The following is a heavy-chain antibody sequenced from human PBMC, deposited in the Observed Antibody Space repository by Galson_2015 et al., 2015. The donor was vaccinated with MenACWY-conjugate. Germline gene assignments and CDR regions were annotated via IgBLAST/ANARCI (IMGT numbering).Heavy chain of an antibody. CDR1: GFIFSSQT. CDR3: ARDSARLEWLSAYYFDY. D-gene: IGHD3-3*01. J-gene: IGHJ4*02. V-gene: IGHV3-21*01. CDR2: ISISSSYI. Sequence: SLRLSCAASGFIFSSQTMNWVRQAPGKGLEWVSSISISSSYIYYADSVKGRFTISRDNAKNSLYLQMNSLTAEDTAVYYCARDSARLEWLSAYYFDYWGQGTPVTVSS.